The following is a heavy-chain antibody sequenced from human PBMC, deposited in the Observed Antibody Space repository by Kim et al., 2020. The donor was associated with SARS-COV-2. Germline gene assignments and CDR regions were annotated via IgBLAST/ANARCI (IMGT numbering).Heavy chain of an antibody. CDR3: ARDLLTRVPAAPGSYFYYGMDV. CDR2: ISSSSGYL. D-gene: IGHD6-13*01. V-gene: IGHV3-21*06. J-gene: IGHJ6*02. CDR1: GFTFSSYS. Sequence: GGSLRLSCAGSGFTFSSYSMNWVRQAPGKGLEWVSSISSSSGYLFYADSVKGRFTISRDNAKNSLYLQMNSLRAKDTAVYYCARDLLTRVPAAPGSYFYYGMDVWGRGTTVTVSS.